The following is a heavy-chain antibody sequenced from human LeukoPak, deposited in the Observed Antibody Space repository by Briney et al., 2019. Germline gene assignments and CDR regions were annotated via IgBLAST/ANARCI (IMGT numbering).Heavy chain of an antibody. V-gene: IGHV4-34*01. CDR1: GGSFSGYY. J-gene: IGHJ5*02. CDR2: INHSGST. D-gene: IGHD3-3*01. CDR3: ARGRIGYYFLRVPLDP. Sequence: PSETLSLTCAVYGGSFSGYYWSWTRQPPGKGLEWIGEINHSGSTNYNPSLKSRVTISVDTSKNQFSLKLSSVTAADTAVYYCARGRIGYYFLRVPLDPWGQGTLVTVSS.